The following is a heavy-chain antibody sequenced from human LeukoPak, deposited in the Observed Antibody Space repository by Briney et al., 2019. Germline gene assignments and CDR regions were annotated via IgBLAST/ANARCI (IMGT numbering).Heavy chain of an antibody. CDR2: IGAYSGST. CDR3: ARDHQFDFDY. V-gene: IGHV1-18*01. J-gene: IGHJ4*02. Sequence: ASVKVSCKASGYAFSRSGISWVRLAPGQGLEWMGWIGAYSGSTTYPQKFQGRVTMTTDTSTSAAYMELRSLTSDDTAVYYCARDHQFDFDYWGQGTMVTVSS. D-gene: IGHD2-2*01. CDR1: GYAFSRSG.